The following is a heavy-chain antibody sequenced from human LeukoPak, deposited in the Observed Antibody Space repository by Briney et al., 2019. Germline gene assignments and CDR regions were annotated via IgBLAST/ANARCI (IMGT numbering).Heavy chain of an antibody. D-gene: IGHD3-3*01. CDR3: VMPIFGVAYYFDY. CDR2: ISTYNGNT. J-gene: IGHJ4*02. V-gene: IGHV1-18*01. Sequence: ASVKVSCKASGYTCTTNGISWVRQAPGQGLEWMGWISTYNGNTNYAQKLQGRVTMTTETSASTAYMELRSLRSDDTAVYYCVMPIFGVAYYFDYWGQGTLVTVSS. CDR1: GYTCTTNG.